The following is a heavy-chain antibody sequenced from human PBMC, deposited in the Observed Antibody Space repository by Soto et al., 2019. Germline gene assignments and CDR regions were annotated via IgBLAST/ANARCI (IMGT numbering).Heavy chain of an antibody. CDR1: GFTFSSSW. CDR3: ARVSHTLDYFDI. V-gene: IGHV3-7*01. J-gene: IGHJ3*02. Sequence: GGSLRLSCAASGFTFSSSWMSWVRQAPGKGLEWVAIIKQDGSEKYYVNSVKGRFTISRDNAKTSLYLQMNSLRAEDTAVYYCARVSHTLDYFDIWGQGTMVTVSS. CDR2: IKQDGSEK. D-gene: IGHD3-16*01.